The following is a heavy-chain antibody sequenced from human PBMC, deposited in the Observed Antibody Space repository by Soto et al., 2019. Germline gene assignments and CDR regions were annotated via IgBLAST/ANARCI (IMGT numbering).Heavy chain of an antibody. V-gene: IGHV2-5*02. CDR3: IHRTRCGDFDS. D-gene: IGHD3-10*02. Sequence: QITLKESGPTLVKPTQTLTLTCTFSGLSLSTSEMGVGWVRQSPGKALEWLALIYWDDNKRFSPSLSSRLTITKDTSKNQVVLTMTNMDPVDTATYYCIHRTRCGDFDSWGQGTLVTVSS. J-gene: IGHJ4*02. CDR1: GLSLSTSEMG. CDR2: IYWDDNK.